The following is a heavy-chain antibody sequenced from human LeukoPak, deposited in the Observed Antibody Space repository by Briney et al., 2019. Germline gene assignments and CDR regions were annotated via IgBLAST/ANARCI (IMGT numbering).Heavy chain of an antibody. CDR3: ARDSSSSGDAFDI. CDR2: MNPNSGNT. J-gene: IGHJ3*02. V-gene: IGHV1-8*03. CDR1: GYTFTSYD. Sequence: ASVKVSCKASGYTFTSYDINWVRQATGQGLEWMGWMNPNSGNTGYAQKFQGRVTITRNTSISTAYMELSSLRSEDTAVYYCARDSSSSGDAFDIWGQETMVTVSS. D-gene: IGHD6-6*01.